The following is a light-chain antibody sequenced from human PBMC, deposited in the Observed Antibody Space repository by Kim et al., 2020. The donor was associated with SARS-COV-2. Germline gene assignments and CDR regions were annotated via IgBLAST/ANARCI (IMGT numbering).Light chain of an antibody. Sequence: GDRVTITCRASQGIGSYLAWYQQQPGKAPKLLIYAASTLQTGVPSRFSGSGSGTDFTLTISSLQPEDFATYYCQRLDSYPLTFGGGTKVDIK. CDR2: AAS. J-gene: IGKJ4*01. V-gene: IGKV1-9*01. CDR1: QGIGSY. CDR3: QRLDSYPLT.